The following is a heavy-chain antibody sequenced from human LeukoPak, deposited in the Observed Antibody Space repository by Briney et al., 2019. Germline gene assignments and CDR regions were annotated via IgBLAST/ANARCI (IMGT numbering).Heavy chain of an antibody. V-gene: IGHV3-23*01. CDR3: AKKSRGTYNWND. J-gene: IGHJ4*02. CDR1: GFTFSSYT. CDR2: ISGSGGST. Sequence: GGSLRLSCAASGFTFSSYTMSWVRQAPGKGREGVSAISGSGGSTYYADCVKGRFTISTNNSNNPLYLQMNSLSAEDTAVYYCAKKSRGTYNWNDWGQGTLVTVSS. D-gene: IGHD1-1*01.